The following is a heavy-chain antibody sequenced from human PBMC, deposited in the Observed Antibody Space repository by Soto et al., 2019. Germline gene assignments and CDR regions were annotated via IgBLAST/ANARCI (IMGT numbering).Heavy chain of an antibody. CDR3: GKERRGSGWSVCNF. Sequence: PGGPLRLSCAASGFTFRDYAMNWVRLSPGKGLEWVSDISGNGNSARYADSVKGRFTISRDNSKDTLYLQMNSLRVDDTAVYYCGKERRGSGWSVCNFWGQGSLVTVSS. CDR1: GFTFRDYA. CDR2: ISGNGNSA. J-gene: IGHJ4*02. V-gene: IGHV3-23*01. D-gene: IGHD6-19*01.